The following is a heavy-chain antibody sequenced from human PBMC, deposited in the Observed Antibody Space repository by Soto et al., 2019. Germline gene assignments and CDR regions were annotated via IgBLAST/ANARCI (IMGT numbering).Heavy chain of an antibody. J-gene: IGHJ4*02. V-gene: IGHV1-3*01. CDR1: GYTFTTYA. CDR2: INAGNGNT. D-gene: IGHD1-26*01. CDR3: ASLSGAAEKVDF. Sequence: QVQIVQSGAEVKKPGASVKLSWKASGYTFTTYAIHWVRQAPGQRLEWMGWINAGNGNTKDSQKFQGRVTITRDTSATTAYMELSSLRSEDTAVYYCASLSGAAEKVDFWGQGTLVSVSS.